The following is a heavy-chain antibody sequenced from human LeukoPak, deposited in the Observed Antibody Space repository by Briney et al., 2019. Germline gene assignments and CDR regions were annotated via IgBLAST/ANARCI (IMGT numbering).Heavy chain of an antibody. Sequence: ASVKASCKASGYTFTGYYMHWVRQAPGQGLEWMGWINPNSGGTNYAQKFQGWVTMTRDTSISTAYMELSRLRSDDTAVYYCAREGGYSSSWLYDYWGQGTLVTVSS. CDR1: GYTFTGYY. CDR3: AREGGYSSSWLYDY. D-gene: IGHD6-13*01. V-gene: IGHV1-2*04. CDR2: INPNSGGT. J-gene: IGHJ4*02.